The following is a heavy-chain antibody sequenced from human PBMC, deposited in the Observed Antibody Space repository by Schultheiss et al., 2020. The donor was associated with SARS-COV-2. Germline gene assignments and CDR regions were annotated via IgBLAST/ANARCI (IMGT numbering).Heavy chain of an antibody. J-gene: IGHJ4*02. D-gene: IGHD5-18*01. V-gene: IGHV3-23*01. CDR2: ISGSGGST. CDR3: AKARGYTYGPPDY. CDR1: GFTFSSYA. Sequence: GGSLRLSCAASGFTFSSYAMSWVRQAPGKGLEWVSAISGSGGSTYYADSVKGRFTISRDNSKNTVYLQMNSLRAEDTAVYYCAKARGYTYGPPDYWGQGTLVTVSS.